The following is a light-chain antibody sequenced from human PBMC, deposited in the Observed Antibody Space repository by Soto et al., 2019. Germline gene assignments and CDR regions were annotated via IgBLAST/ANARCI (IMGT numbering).Light chain of an antibody. Sequence: DIQRTQSPSTLSASVGDRVTITCRASQSIDSWLAWYQQKPGRAPKLLLYEVSSLQSGVPPRFSGSGSGTEFTLTITSLQPGDFATYYCQQYNGYPWTFGQGTKVDIK. CDR2: EVS. CDR3: QQYNGYPWT. J-gene: IGKJ1*01. CDR1: QSIDSW. V-gene: IGKV1-5*01.